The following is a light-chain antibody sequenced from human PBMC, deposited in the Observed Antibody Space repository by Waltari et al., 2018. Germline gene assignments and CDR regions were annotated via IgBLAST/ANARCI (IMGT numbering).Light chain of an antibody. J-gene: IGKJ1*01. CDR3: QQYDYWPWT. V-gene: IGKV3D-15*01. Sequence: TVITPSPATLSLSPGESATLSCRASQSVRSTFAWFQQQPGQPPRLLIYGTSTRATGSPARFTGSGSGTEFSLTISSLQPEDFATYYYQQYDYWPWTFGQGTRVETK. CDR1: QSVRST. CDR2: GTS.